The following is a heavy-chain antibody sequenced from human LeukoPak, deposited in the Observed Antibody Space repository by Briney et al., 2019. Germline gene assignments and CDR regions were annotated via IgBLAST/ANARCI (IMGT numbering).Heavy chain of an antibody. CDR2: ISTYNGNT. Sequence: ASVKVSCKASGYTFTSYGISWVRQAPGQGLKWMGWISTYNGNTNYAQKLQGRVTTTTDTSTSTAYMELRSLRSEDTAVYYCARDRTPRLPAATLASQTPDAFDIWGQGTMVTVSS. V-gene: IGHV1-18*01. D-gene: IGHD2-2*01. J-gene: IGHJ3*02. CDR1: GYTFTSYG. CDR3: ARDRTPRLPAATLASQTPDAFDI.